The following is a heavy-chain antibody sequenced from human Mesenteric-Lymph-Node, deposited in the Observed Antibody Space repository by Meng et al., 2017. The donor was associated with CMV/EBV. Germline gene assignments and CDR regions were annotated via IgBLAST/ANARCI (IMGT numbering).Heavy chain of an antibody. CDR2: IIPVLGAA. CDR3: GRVLVFYYAMDV. V-gene: IGHV1-69*10. Sequence: SVKVSCKGSGVNSYSGPTVNSYSITWVRQAPGQGFEWLGEIIPVLGAAKFAQKFQGRVTITADKSTSTAYMELSSLTSEDTAVYYCGRVLVFYYAMDVWGQGTMVTVSS. J-gene: IGHJ6*02. D-gene: IGHD3-3*01. CDR1: GVNSYSGPTVNSYS.